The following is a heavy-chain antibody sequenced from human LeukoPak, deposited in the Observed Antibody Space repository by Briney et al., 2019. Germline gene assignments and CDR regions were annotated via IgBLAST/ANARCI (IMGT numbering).Heavy chain of an antibody. CDR1: GFTFTSYD. D-gene: IGHD6-19*01. CDR3: AKDSPRSSGWFYFDY. V-gene: IGHV3-23*01. CDR2: ISNGADRA. Sequence: GGSLRLSCVASGFTFTSYDMCWVRQAPGKGLEWVSGISNGADRAYYADSVKGRFTTSRDNSKNTPYLQMDSLRAEDTAVYFCAKDSPRSSGWFYFDYWGQGTLVTVSS. J-gene: IGHJ4*02.